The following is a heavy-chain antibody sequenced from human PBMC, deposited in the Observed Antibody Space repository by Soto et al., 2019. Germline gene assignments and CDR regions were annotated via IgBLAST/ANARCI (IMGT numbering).Heavy chain of an antibody. CDR3: AREPTDSSGYYLNAFDI. CDR2: IIPIFGTA. CDR1: GGTFSSYA. D-gene: IGHD3-22*01. V-gene: IGHV1-69*13. J-gene: IGHJ3*02. Sequence: SVKVSCKASGGTFSSYAISWVRQAPGQGLEWMGGIIPIFGTANYAQKFQGRVTITADESTSTAYMELSSLRSEDTAVYYCAREPTDSSGYYLNAFDIWGQGTMVTVSS.